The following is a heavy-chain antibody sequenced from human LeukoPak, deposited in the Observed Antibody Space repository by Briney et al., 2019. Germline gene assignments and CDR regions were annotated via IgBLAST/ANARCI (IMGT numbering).Heavy chain of an antibody. Sequence: ASVKASCKASGGTFSSYAISWVRQAPGQGLEWMGGIIPIFGTANYAQKFQGRVTITADESTSTAYMELSSLRSEDTAVYYCARTPSGYYDYWGQGTLVTVSS. CDR1: GGTFSSYA. CDR2: IIPIFGTA. D-gene: IGHD3-22*01. J-gene: IGHJ4*02. CDR3: ARTPSGYYDY. V-gene: IGHV1-69*13.